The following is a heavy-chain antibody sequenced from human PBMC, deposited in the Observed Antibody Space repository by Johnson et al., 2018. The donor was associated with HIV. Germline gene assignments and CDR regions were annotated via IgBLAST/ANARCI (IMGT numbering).Heavy chain of an antibody. J-gene: IGHJ3*02. CDR3: AKDQYCTGGVCYSGAFDI. D-gene: IGHD2-8*02. Sequence: QVQLVESGGGVVQPGRSLRLSCAASGFTFSSYAMHWVRQAPGKGLEWVAVISYDGSNKYYADSVKGRFTISRDNSKNTLYLQMNSLRAEDTAVYYCAKDQYCTGGVCYSGAFDIWGQGTMVTVSS. CDR1: GFTFSSYA. V-gene: IGHV3-30-3*01. CDR2: ISYDGSNK.